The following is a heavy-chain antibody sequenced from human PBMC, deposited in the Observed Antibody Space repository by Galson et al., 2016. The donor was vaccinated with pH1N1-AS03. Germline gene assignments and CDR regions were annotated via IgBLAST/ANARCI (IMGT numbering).Heavy chain of an antibody. D-gene: IGHD3-16*02. J-gene: IGHJ2*01. V-gene: IGHV3-33*01. CDR2: IWHDGSEK. Sequence: SLRLSCAASGFTFSSHGMHWVRQTPGKGLKWVAVIWHDGSEKYYADSVKGRFTISRDNSKNTLYLQMNSLRAEDTAVYYCARDRHYYDYIWGSYRYDWYFDRWGRCTLVTVSS. CDR3: ARDRHYYDYIWGSYRYDWYFDR. CDR1: GFTFSSHG.